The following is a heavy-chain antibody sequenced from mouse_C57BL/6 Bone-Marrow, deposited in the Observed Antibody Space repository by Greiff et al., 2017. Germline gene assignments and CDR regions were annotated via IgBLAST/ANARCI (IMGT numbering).Heavy chain of an antibody. CDR3: ETTVVVPHWYFDV. CDR1: GYTFTSYW. J-gene: IGHJ1*03. V-gene: IGHV1-55*01. D-gene: IGHD1-1*01. Sequence: VQLQQPGAELVKPGASVKMSCKASGYTFTSYWITWVKQRPGQGLEWFGDIYPGSGSTNYNEKFKSQATLTVDTSSSTAYMQLSSLTSEDSAVYYCETTVVVPHWYFDVWGTGTTVTVSS. CDR2: IYPGSGST.